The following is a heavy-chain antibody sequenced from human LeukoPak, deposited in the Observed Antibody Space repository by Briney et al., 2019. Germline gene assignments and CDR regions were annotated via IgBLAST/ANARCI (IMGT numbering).Heavy chain of an antibody. CDR2: INPSGST. J-gene: IGHJ4*02. D-gene: IGHD3-3*01. V-gene: IGHV4-34*01. Sequence: SETLSLTCAVYGGSFSGYYWSWIRQPPGKGLEWIGEINPSGSTNYNPSLKSRVTISVDTSKNQFSLKLSSVTAADTAVYFCAKNPDGGPFDYWGQGTLVTVSS. CDR3: AKNPDGGPFDY. CDR1: GGSFSGYY.